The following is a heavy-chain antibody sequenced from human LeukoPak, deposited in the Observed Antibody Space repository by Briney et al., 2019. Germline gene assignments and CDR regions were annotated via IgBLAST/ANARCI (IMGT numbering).Heavy chain of an antibody. CDR2: INTNTGNP. J-gene: IGHJ4*02. V-gene: IGHV7-4-1*02. D-gene: IGHD4-17*01. CDR3: ARSNNDGDYLGVGFDY. Sequence: ASVKVSCKASGYTFSSYAMNWVRQAPGQGLEWMGWINTNTGNPTYAQGFTGRFVFSLDTSVSTAYLQVSSLQAEDTAVYYCARSNNDGDYLGVGFDYWGQGTLVTVSS. CDR1: GYTFSSYA.